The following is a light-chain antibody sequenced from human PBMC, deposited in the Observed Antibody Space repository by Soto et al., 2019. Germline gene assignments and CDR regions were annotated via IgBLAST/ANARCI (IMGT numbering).Light chain of an antibody. V-gene: IGKV1-6*01. CDR2: AAS. Sequence: AIQLTQSPSSLSASVGDRVTITCRSSQAIRYDLGWYQHKSGTAPKLLICAASTLQGGVPSRFSGSGSGTDFTLTISSLQPEDFATYYCLQDYNYPWTFGQGTKVEIK. CDR3: LQDYNYPWT. CDR1: QAIRYD. J-gene: IGKJ1*01.